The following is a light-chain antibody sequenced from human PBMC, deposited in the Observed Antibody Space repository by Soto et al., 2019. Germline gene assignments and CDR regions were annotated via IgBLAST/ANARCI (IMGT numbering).Light chain of an antibody. CDR2: KES. CDR3: QQYIRYPWT. J-gene: IGKJ1*01. CDR1: QSISSW. V-gene: IGKV1-5*03. Sequence: DIQMTESPSTLSASVGDRVTITCRASQSISSWLAWNQQKPGKAPKLLIYKESSLESGVPSRFSGSGSGTEFTLTISSLQPDDFTTNYCQQYIRYPWTFGQGTKVEIK.